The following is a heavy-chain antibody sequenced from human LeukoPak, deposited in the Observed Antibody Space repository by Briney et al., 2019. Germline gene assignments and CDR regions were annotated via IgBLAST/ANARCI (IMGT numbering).Heavy chain of an antibody. CDR1: GGSISSGSYY. D-gene: IGHD3-9*01. CDR2: IYTIGST. V-gene: IGHV4-61*02. CDR3: ARARYYDILTGSRRGAFDI. J-gene: IGHJ3*02. Sequence: SQTLCLTCTVSGGSISSGSYYWSWIRQPAGKGVEWIGRIYTIGSTNYNPSLKSRVTISVDTSKNQFSLKLSSLTAADTAVYYCARARYYDILTGSRRGAFDIWGQGTMVTVSS.